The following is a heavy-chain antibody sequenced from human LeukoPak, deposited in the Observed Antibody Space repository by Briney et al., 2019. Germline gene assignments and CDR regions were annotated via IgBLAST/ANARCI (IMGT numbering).Heavy chain of an antibody. CDR2: ISANGDTT. D-gene: IGHD3-22*01. CDR1: GFTSSNYA. J-gene: IGHJ4*02. Sequence: GGSLRLSCAASGFTSSNYAMNWVRQAPGKGLGWVSGISANGDTTYYVDSVRGRFTISRDNSKNSVFLQMNSLRDADTAVYYCVKDFWPARDGGGYYSPFEYWGEGTLVTVSS. CDR3: VKDFWPARDGGGYYSPFEY. V-gene: IGHV3-23*01.